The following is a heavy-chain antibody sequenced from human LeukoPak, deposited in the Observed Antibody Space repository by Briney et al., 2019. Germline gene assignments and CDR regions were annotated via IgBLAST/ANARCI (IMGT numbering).Heavy chain of an antibody. D-gene: IGHD3-22*01. CDR1: GYTFTSYG. V-gene: IGHV1-69*06. CDR2: IIPIFGTA. CDR3: AREARDSSGSIVVYFDY. Sequence: GASVKVSCKASGYTFTSYGISWVRQAPGQGLEWMGGIIPIFGTANYAQKFQGRVTITADKSTSAAYMELSSLRSEDTAVYYCAREARDSSGSIVVYFDYWGQGTLVTVSS. J-gene: IGHJ4*02.